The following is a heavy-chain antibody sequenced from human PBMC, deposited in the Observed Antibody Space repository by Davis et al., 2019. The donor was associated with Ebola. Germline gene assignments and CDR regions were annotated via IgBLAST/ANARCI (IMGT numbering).Heavy chain of an antibody. CDR1: GYTFTSYA. CDR2: INAGNGNT. D-gene: IGHD6-13*01. Sequence: ASVKVSCKASGYTFTSYAMHWVRQAPGQRLEWMGWINAGNGNTKYSQKFQGRVTITRDTSASTAYMELSSLRSEDMAVYYCARVAAAGTPDYYYYYGMDVWGQGTTVTVSS. CDR3: ARVAAAGTPDYYYYYGMDV. J-gene: IGHJ6*02. V-gene: IGHV1-3*01.